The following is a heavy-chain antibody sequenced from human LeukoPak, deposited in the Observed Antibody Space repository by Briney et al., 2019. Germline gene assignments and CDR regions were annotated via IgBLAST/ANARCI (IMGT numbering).Heavy chain of an antibody. V-gene: IGHV3-23*01. D-gene: IGHD6-6*01. CDR3: ARADSSSSRLDC. CDR1: GFTFSSYA. J-gene: IGHJ4*02. CDR2: ISGSGGST. Sequence: DPGGSLRLSCAASGFTFSSYAMSWVRQAPGKGLEWVSVISGSGGSTYYADSVKGRFTISRDNSKNTLYLQMNSLRAEDTAVYFCARADSSSSRLDCWGQGTLVTVSS.